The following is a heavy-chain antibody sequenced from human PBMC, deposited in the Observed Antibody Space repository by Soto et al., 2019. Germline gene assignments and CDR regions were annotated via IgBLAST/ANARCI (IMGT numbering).Heavy chain of an antibody. D-gene: IGHD2-2*01. CDR1: GFTFSSYG. J-gene: IGHJ4*02. CDR3: ASHCTSTSCPCY. V-gene: IGHV3-48*01. CDR2: ISGGTTTI. Sequence: GGSLRLSCAGSGFTFSSYGMNWVRQAPGKGLEWVSYISGGTTTIYYADSLKGRFTISRDNAKNSLYLQMNSLRAEDTAVYYCASHCTSTSCPCYWGQGTLVTVSS.